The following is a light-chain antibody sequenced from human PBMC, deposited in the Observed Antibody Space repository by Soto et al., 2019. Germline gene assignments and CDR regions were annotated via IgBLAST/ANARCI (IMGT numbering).Light chain of an antibody. Sequence: QSVLAQPPSASGSPGQSVTISCTGTSSDIGAYNYVSWYQQYPGKAPKLIIYDVNQRPSGVPDRFSGSKSGNTASLTVSGIQAEDEAVYYCNSFAGGAHVVFGGGTKLTVL. CDR2: DVN. V-gene: IGLV2-8*01. CDR3: NSFAGGAHVV. J-gene: IGLJ2*01. CDR1: SSDIGAYNY.